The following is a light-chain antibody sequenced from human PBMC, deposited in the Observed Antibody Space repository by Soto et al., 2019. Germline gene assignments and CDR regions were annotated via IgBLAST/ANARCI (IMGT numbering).Light chain of an antibody. CDR3: PQTYSTLT. J-gene: IGKJ3*01. Sequence: DIQMTQSPSSLSASVGDRVTITCRASQSISSYLNWYQQKPGKAPKLLIYAASSLQSGVPSRFSGRGSGTDFTLTISSLQPEDFATYYCPQTYSTLTFGPGTKVYIK. V-gene: IGKV1-39*01. CDR2: AAS. CDR1: QSISSY.